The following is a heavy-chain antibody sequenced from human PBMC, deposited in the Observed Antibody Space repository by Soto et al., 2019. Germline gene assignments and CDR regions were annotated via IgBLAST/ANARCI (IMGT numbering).Heavy chain of an antibody. Sequence: QVQLVQSGAEVKKPGSSVKVSCKASGGTFSSYAISWVRQAPGQGLEWMGGIIPIFGTANYAQKFQGRVTITGDDSSTTAYRGLSSVTYEQTPVNYCAGVSWTGPYYYYYSGMAVWGQGTTVTVSS. CDR2: IIPIFGTA. D-gene: IGHD2-8*02. J-gene: IGHJ6*02. CDR1: GGTFSSYA. CDR3: AGVSWTGPYYYYYSGMAV. V-gene: IGHV1-69*01.